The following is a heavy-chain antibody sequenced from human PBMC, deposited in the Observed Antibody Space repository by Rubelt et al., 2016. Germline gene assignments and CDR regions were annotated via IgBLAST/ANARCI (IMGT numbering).Heavy chain of an antibody. J-gene: IGHJ4*02. CDR3: ASGAFSSGWFLYFDY. CDR1: GFTVSSNY. CDR2: IYSGGST. D-gene: IGHD6-19*01. V-gene: IGHV3-53*01. Sequence: EVQLVESGGGLIQPGGSLRLSCAASGFTVSSNYMSWVRQAPGKGLEWVSVIYSGGSTYYADSVKGRLTISRDNSKTTLYLQMNSLRAEDTAVYYCASGAFSSGWFLYFDYWSLRNGHRLL.